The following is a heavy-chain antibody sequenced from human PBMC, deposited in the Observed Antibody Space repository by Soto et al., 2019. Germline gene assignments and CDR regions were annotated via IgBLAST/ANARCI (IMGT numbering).Heavy chain of an antibody. J-gene: IGHJ6*02. Sequence: EVHLVESGGGLVKPGGSLRLSCAVSGFTFSSCTMNWVRQAPGKGLEWVSSISPSTSHIYYADSVKGRFTISRDNAKNSLCLQMNSLRAEETAVYYCSGCSGGACHQNYGMDVWGQGTTVTVSS. CDR2: ISPSTSHI. D-gene: IGHD2-15*01. V-gene: IGHV3-21*01. CDR3: SGCSGGACHQNYGMDV. CDR1: GFTFSSCT.